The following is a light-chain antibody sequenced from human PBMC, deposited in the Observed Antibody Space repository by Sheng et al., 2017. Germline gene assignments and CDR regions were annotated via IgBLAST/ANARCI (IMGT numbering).Light chain of an antibody. CDR3: QQATSFPLT. V-gene: IGKV1-12*01. CDR2: AAS. CDR1: QGIDSW. Sequence: DIQMTQSPSSVSASVGDRVTITCRASQGIDSWLAWYQQKPGNAPKLLIYAASSLQSGVPSRFSGSESGIDFTLTISSLQPEDFATYYCQQATSFPLTFGQGTRLEIK. J-gene: IGKJ5*01.